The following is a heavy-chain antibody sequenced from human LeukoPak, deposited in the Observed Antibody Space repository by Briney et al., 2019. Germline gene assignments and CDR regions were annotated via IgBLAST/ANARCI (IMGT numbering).Heavy chain of an antibody. V-gene: IGHV5-51*01. D-gene: IGHD3-10*01. J-gene: IGHJ6*03. Sequence: GESLKISCKGSGYSFTSYWIGWARQMPGKGLEWMGIIYPGDSDTRYSPSFQGQVTISADKSISTAYLQWSSLKASDTAMYYCARQLKGYYYGSGSYSHYYYMDVWGKGTTVTVSS. CDR2: IYPGDSDT. CDR1: GYSFTSYW. CDR3: ARQLKGYYYGSGSYSHYYYMDV.